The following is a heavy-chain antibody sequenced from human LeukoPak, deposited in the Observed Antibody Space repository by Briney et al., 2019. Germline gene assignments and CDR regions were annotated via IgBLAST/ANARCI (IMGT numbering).Heavy chain of an antibody. CDR2: LNPSDGDT. V-gene: IGHV1-46*03. J-gene: IGHJ4*02. Sequence: ASVKVSCKXSGHTFTTNFWHWVRQAPRQGLEWMAVLNPSDGDTTYAQKFQGRITMTRDTSTGTVYMELSSLRSEDTAVYYCAGETNAFDYWGQGTLVTVSS. CDR3: AGETNAFDY. CDR1: GHTFTTNF.